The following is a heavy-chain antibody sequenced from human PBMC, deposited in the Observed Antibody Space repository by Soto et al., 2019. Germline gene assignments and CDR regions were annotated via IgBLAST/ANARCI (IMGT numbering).Heavy chain of an antibody. Sequence: SETLSLTCTVSGGSISSYYWSWILQPPGKGLEWIGYIYYRGSTNYNPSLKSRVTISVDTSKNQFYLTLSSVTAADTAVYYCARDNSSTSPEGYYYYYYGMDVRGQGSTFTVFS. CDR1: GGSISSYY. J-gene: IGHJ6*02. V-gene: IGHV4-59*01. D-gene: IGHD2-2*01. CDR3: ARDNSSTSPEGYYYYYYGMDV. CDR2: IYYRGST.